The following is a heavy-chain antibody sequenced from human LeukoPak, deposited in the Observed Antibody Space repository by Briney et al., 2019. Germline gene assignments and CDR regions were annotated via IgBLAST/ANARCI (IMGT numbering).Heavy chain of an antibody. J-gene: IGHJ4*02. V-gene: IGHV4-59*01. D-gene: IGHD3-16*01. CDR1: DDSISDYY. Sequence: LETLSLTCTVSDDSISDYYRGWIRQPPGKGLEWIGYFHNSGTSTYNPSLKSRVTISADTSKNQFSLKLNSLTTADTAVYYCTRGAGWLIDYWGQGILVTVSS. CDR2: FHNSGTS. CDR3: TRGAGWLIDY.